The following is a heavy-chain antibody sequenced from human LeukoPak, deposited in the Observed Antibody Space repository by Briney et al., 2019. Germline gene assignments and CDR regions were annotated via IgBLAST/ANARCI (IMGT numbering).Heavy chain of an antibody. D-gene: IGHD5-18*01. CDR2: ISSSSSYI. Sequence: GGSLRLSCAASGFTFSSYSMNWVRQAPGKGLEWVSSISSSSSYIYYADSVKGRFTISRDNAKNSLYLQMNSLRAEDTAMYYCARRATTERGHSYGLDFWGQGTLVTVSS. J-gene: IGHJ4*02. CDR1: GFTFSSYS. V-gene: IGHV3-21*01. CDR3: ARRATTERGHSYGLDF.